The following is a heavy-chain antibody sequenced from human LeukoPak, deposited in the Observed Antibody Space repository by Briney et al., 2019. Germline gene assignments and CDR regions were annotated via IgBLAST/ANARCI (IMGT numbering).Heavy chain of an antibody. D-gene: IGHD2-21*02. V-gene: IGHV1-18*01. J-gene: IGHJ5*02. Sequence: ASVKVSCKASGYTFTSYGISWVRQAPGQGLEWMGWISAYNGNTNYAQKLQGRVTMTTDTSTSTAYMELRSLRSDDTAVYYCARYCPMGGGDCYTNWFDPWGQGTLVTVSS. CDR3: ARYCPMGGGDCYTNWFDP. CDR2: ISAYNGNT. CDR1: GYTFTSYG.